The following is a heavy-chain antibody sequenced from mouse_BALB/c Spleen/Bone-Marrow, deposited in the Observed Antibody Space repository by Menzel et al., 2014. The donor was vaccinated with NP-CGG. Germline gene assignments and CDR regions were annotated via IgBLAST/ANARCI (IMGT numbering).Heavy chain of an antibody. Sequence: EVKVVESGGGLVQPGGSLKLSCAASGFTFSSYGMSWVRQTPDKRLEMIATINVNGDTTYHPDSVKGRFTISRDNVKNTLYLQMSSLKSEDTATYYCARGYDYSSWFAYWGQGTLVTVSA. D-gene: IGHD2-4*01. J-gene: IGHJ3*01. V-gene: IGHV5-6-3*01. CDR2: INVNGDTT. CDR1: GFTFSSYG. CDR3: ARGYDYSSWFAY.